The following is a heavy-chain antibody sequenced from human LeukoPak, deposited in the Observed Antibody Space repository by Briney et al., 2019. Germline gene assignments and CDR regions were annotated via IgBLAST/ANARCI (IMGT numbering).Heavy chain of an antibody. Sequence: PSETLSLTCAVYGGSFSGYYWSWIRQPPGKGLEWIGEINHSGSTNYNPSLKSRVTISVDTSKNQFSLKLSSVTAADTAVYYCARASPSHMVATIPYYYYYGMDVWGQGTTVTVSS. CDR3: ARASPSHMVATIPYYYYYGMDV. V-gene: IGHV4-34*01. CDR1: GGSFSGYY. D-gene: IGHD5-12*01. CDR2: INHSGST. J-gene: IGHJ6*02.